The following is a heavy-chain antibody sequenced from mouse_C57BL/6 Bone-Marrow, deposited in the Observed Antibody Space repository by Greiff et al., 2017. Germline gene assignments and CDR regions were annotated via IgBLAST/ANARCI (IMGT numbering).Heavy chain of an antibody. CDR2: IYPGDGDT. J-gene: IGHJ1*03. CDR1: GYAFSSSW. D-gene: IGHD2-2*01. V-gene: IGHV1-82*01. Sequence: QVQLQQSGPELAKPGASVKISCKASGYAFSSSWMNWVKQRPGKGLEWIGRIYPGDGDTNYNGKFKGKATLTADKSSSTAYMQLSSLTSEDSAVYFCASYGYEAYWYFDVWGTGTTVTVSS. CDR3: ASYGYEAYWYFDV.